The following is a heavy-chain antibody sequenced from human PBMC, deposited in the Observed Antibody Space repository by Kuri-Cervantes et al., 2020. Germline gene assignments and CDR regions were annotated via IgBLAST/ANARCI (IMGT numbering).Heavy chain of an antibody. V-gene: IGHV4-59*01. CDR3: ARGPVVYESDP. CDR1: GGSISSYY. D-gene: IGHD2-8*01. Sequence: SETLSLTCTVSGGSISSYYWSWIRQPPGKGLEWIGYIYYSGSTNYNPSLKSRVTISVDTSKNQFSLKLSSVTAADTAVYYCARGPVVYESDPWGQGTLVTVSS. J-gene: IGHJ5*02. CDR2: IYYSGST.